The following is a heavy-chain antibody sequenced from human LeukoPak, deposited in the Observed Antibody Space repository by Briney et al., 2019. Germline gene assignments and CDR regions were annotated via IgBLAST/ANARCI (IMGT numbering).Heavy chain of an antibody. V-gene: IGHV1-18*01. J-gene: IGHJ5*02. Sequence: ASVKVSCKASGYTFTSYGISWVRQAPGQGLEWMGWINPNSGGTNYAQKFQGRVTITADESTRTAYMGLSSLRSEDTAVYYCARVLCSSTSCYSSPWFDPWGQGTLVTVSS. D-gene: IGHD2-2*01. CDR1: GYTFTSYG. CDR3: ARVLCSSTSCYSSPWFDP. CDR2: INPNSGGT.